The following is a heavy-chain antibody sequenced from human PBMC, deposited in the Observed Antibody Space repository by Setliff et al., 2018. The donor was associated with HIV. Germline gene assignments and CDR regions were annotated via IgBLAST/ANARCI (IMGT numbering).Heavy chain of an antibody. CDR1: GYTFTSSD. Sequence: ASVKVSCKASGYTFTSSDINWVRQATGQGLEWMGWMNPNSGNTGYAQKFQGRVTMTRGTSTRTAYMELSSLRSEDTAVYYCARGAWYTSGWYSSRYLDVWGKGTTVTVSS. CDR2: MNPNSGNT. D-gene: IGHD6-19*01. CDR3: ARGAWYTSGWYSSRYLDV. V-gene: IGHV1-8*02. J-gene: IGHJ6*03.